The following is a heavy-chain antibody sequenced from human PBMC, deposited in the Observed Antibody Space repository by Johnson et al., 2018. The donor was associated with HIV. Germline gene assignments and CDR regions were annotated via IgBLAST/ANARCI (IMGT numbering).Heavy chain of an antibody. V-gene: IGHV3-74*01. CDR1: GFTVSSNY. CDR3: AKEVVSGWYPAGAFDI. Sequence: VQLVESGGGLVQPGGSLRLSCAASGFTVSSNYMSWVRQTPGKGLEWVSRINSDGSSTSYADSVKGRFTISRDNAKNTPYLKMNSLRAEDTAVYYCAKEVVSGWYPAGAFDIWGQGTMVTVSS. J-gene: IGHJ3*02. CDR2: INSDGSST. D-gene: IGHD6-19*01.